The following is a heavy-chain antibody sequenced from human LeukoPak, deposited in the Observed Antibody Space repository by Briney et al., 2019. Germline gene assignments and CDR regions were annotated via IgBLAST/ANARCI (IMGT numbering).Heavy chain of an antibody. CDR1: GESFSGYY. D-gene: IGHD6-19*01. CDR2: INRSGST. J-gene: IGHJ4*02. Sequence: SETLSLTCGVSGESFSGYYWSWIRHSPEKGLEWIGEINRSGSTNYNQSLRSRVAMSVDTSKKQFSLKMTSVTAADTAVYYCARGPQGGSDWYPQYDYGGRGTLVTGFS. V-gene: IGHV4-34*01. CDR3: ARGPQGGSDWYPQYDY.